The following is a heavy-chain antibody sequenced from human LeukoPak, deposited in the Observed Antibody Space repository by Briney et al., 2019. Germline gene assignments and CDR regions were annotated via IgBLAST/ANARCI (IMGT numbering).Heavy chain of an antibody. Sequence: GGSLRLSCAASGFTFSSYSMNWVRQAPGKGLEWVSSISSSSSYIYYADSVKGRFTISGDNAKNSLYLQMNSLRAEDTAVYYCARCEDTAMAEVAFDIWSQGTMVTVSS. D-gene: IGHD5-18*01. CDR3: ARCEDTAMAEVAFDI. CDR1: GFTFSSYS. V-gene: IGHV3-21*01. CDR2: ISSSSSYI. J-gene: IGHJ3*02.